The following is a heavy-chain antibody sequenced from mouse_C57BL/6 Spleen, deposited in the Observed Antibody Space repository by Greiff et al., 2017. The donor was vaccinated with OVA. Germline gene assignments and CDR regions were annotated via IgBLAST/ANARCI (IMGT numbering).Heavy chain of an antibody. CDR3: PRGVLGAMDY. J-gene: IGHJ4*01. CDR1: GYTFTSYW. CDR2: IYPSDSET. V-gene: IGHV1-61*01. Sequence: VQLQQPGAELVRPGSSVKLSCKASGYTFTSYWMDWVKQRPGQGLEWIGNIYPSDSETHYNQKFKDKATLTVDKSSSTAYMQLSSLTSEDSAVYYCPRGVLGAMDYWGQGTSVTVSS. D-gene: IGHD3-3*01.